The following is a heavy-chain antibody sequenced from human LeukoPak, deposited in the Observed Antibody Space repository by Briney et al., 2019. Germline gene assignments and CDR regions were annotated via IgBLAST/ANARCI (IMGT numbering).Heavy chain of an antibody. CDR2: IIPIFGTA. CDR1: GGTFSSYA. D-gene: IGHD6-19*01. J-gene: IGHJ4*02. V-gene: IGHV1-69*05. CDR3: ARTRPRYSSGWYEGDY. Sequence: SVKVSCRASGGTFSSYAISWVRQAPGQGLEWMGRIIPIFGTANYAQKFQGRVTITTDESTSTAYMELSSLRSEDTAVYYCARTRPRYSSGWYEGDYWGQGTLVTVSS.